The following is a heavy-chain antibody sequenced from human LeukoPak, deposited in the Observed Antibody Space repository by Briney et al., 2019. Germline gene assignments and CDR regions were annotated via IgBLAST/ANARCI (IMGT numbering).Heavy chain of an antibody. CDR3: ARDHYDSSGLDAFDI. D-gene: IGHD3-22*01. CDR1: GGSISSYY. CDR2: IYYSGST. J-gene: IGHJ3*02. Sequence: PSETLSLTCTVSGGSISSYYWSWIRQPPGKGLEWTGYIYYSGSTNYNPSLKSRVTISVDTSKNQFSLKLSSVTAADTAVYYCARDHYDSSGLDAFDIWGQGTMVTVSS. V-gene: IGHV4-59*01.